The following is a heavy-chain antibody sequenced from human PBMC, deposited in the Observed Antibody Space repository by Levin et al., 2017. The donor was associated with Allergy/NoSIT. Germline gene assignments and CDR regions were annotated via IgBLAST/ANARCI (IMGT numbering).Heavy chain of an antibody. J-gene: IGHJ4*02. CDR1: GYTFTGYY. CDR2: INPNSGGT. CDR3: ARALGYCSSTSCYLGNY. Sequence: ASVKVSCKTSGYTFTGYYLHWVRQAPGQGLEWMGWINPNSGGTNYAQKFQGRVTMTRDTSISTAYLELSRLRSDDTAVYYCARALGYCSSTSCYLGNYWGQGTLVFVSS. D-gene: IGHD2-2*01. V-gene: IGHV1-2*02.